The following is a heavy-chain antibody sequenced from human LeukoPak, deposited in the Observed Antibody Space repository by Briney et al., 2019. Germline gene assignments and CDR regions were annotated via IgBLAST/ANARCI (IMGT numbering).Heavy chain of an antibody. J-gene: IGHJ4*02. Sequence: PGGSLRLSCAASGFAFSSQAMGWVRQAPGKGLEWVSVISDSGSITYYADSVKGRFTISRDNSKNTLFLQMNSLRVEDTAVYYCAKGHSSSWAHFDYWGQGTLVTVSS. CDR1: GFAFSSQA. CDR2: ISDSGSIT. V-gene: IGHV3-23*01. CDR3: AKGHSSSWAHFDY. D-gene: IGHD6-13*01.